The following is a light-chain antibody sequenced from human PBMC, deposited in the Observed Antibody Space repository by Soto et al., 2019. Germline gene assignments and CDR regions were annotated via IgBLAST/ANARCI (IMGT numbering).Light chain of an antibody. CDR2: AAS. Sequence: IQLTQSPSSLSASVVDRVTFTCRASQGISTFLAWYQQKAGKAPKPLIYAASTLQSGVSSRFSGSGSGTDFTLTISSLQPEDSAIYYCQQLHSYPITFGQGTRLEIK. V-gene: IGKV1-9*01. J-gene: IGKJ5*01. CDR3: QQLHSYPIT. CDR1: QGISTF.